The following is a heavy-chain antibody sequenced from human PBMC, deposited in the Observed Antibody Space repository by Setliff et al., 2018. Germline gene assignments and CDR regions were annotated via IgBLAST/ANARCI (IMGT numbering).Heavy chain of an antibody. CDR3: ARVESMVRGKNILRHLDY. J-gene: IGHJ4*02. CDR1: GGTFSSFA. D-gene: IGHD3-10*01. V-gene: IGHV1-3*01. Sequence: ASVKVSCKTSGGTFSSFAVSWVRQAPGQRPDWMGWINAGNGITKYSQKFQGRVTITRDTSASTAYMELSSLRSDDTAVYYCARVESMVRGKNILRHLDYWGQGIQVTVSS. CDR2: INAGNGIT.